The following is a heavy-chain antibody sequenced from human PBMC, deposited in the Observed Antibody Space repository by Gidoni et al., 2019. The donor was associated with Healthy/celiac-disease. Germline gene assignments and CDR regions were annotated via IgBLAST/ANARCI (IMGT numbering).Heavy chain of an antibody. V-gene: IGHV4-4*02. J-gene: IGHJ4*02. CDR2: IYHSGST. CDR1: GGSISSSNW. Sequence: QVQLQESGPGLVKPSGTLSLTCAVSGGSISSSNWWSWVRQPPGKGLEWIGEIYHSGSTNYNPSLKSRVTISVDKSKNQFSLKLSSVTAADTAVYYCARVFPAGYYYDSSGPLDYWGQGTLVTVSS. CDR3: ARVFPAGYYYDSSGPLDY. D-gene: IGHD3-22*01.